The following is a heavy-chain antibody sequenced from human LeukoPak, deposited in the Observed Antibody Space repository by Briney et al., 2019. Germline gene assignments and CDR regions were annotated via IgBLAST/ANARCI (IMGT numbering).Heavy chain of an antibody. CDR3: AGTYYYDSSGYYPAFDY. Sequence: GGSLRLSCAASGFTFSNYAMHWVRQAPGKGLEWVAVISYDGSNKYYADSVKGRFTISRDNSKNTLYLQMNSLRAEDTAVYYCAGTYYYDSSGYYPAFDYWGQGTLVTVSS. J-gene: IGHJ4*02. CDR1: GFTFSNYA. V-gene: IGHV3-30-3*01. D-gene: IGHD3-22*01. CDR2: ISYDGSNK.